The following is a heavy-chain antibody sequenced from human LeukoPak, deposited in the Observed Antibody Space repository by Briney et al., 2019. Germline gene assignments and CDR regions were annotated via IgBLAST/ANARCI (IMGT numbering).Heavy chain of an antibody. D-gene: IGHD6-13*01. V-gene: IGHV5-51*01. CDR3: ARQVAAAGTGGLLLGYGMDV. CDR1: GYSFTNYW. Sequence: GASLKISCKGSGYSFTNYWIAWVRQMPGKGLEWMGIIYSPSFQGQVTISADKSINTAYLQWSSLKASDTAIYYCARQVAAAGTGGLLLGYGMDVWGQGTTVTVSS. CDR2: I. J-gene: IGHJ6*02.